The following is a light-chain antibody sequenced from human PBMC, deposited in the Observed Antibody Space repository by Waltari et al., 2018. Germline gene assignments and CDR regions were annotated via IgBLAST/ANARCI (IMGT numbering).Light chain of an antibody. J-gene: IGKJ4*01. CDR3: QQNFITPRVT. CDR2: GAS. V-gene: IGKV1-39*01. Sequence: DVQMTQSPSSLFASVGDTVTIICRASQCIRSRLPWYQQKPGKAPNLLIYGASKLETGVSPRFTVSGRGTDFNLTISNLQPEDFATYYCQQNFITPRVTCGGGTKVEI. CDR1: QCIRSR.